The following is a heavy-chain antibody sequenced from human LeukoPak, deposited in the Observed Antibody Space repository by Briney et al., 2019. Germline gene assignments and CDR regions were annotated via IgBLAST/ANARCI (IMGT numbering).Heavy chain of an antibody. D-gene: IGHD3-9*01. CDR3: ARTPTYYDTPLFHY. J-gene: IGHJ4*02. V-gene: IGHV4-39*01. Sequence: PSETLSLTCTVSGGSISSSSYYWGWIRQPPGKGLEWIGSIYYSGSTYYNPSLKSRVTISVDTSKNQFSLKLTSVTAADTAVYYCARTPTYYDTPLFHYWGQGTLVTVSS. CDR2: IYYSGST. CDR1: GGSISSSSYY.